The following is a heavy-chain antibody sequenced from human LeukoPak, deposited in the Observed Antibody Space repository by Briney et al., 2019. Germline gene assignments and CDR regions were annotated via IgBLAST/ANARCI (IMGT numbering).Heavy chain of an antibody. CDR3: ARASHGYSSGWESYYYMDV. J-gene: IGHJ6*03. CDR1: GGTFSSYA. V-gene: IGHV1-69*13. Sequence: ASVKVSCKASGGTFSSYAISWVRHAPGQGLEWMGGMIPIFGTANYAQKFQGRVTITVDESTSTAYMELSSLRSEDTAVYYCARASHGYSSGWESYYYMDVWGKGTTVTVSS. D-gene: IGHD6-19*01. CDR2: MIPIFGTA.